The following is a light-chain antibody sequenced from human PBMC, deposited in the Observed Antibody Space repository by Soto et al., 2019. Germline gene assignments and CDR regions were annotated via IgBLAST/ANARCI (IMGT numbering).Light chain of an antibody. CDR1: QSISSW. CDR3: QQYNNYSEA. Sequence: DIQMTQAPSTLSASVGDRVTITCRASQSISSWLAWYQQKPGKAPKLLIYDASSLESGVPSRFSGSGSATEFTLTISSLQPDDFATYYCQQYNNYSEAFGQGTKVDIK. V-gene: IGKV1-5*01. CDR2: DAS. J-gene: IGKJ1*01.